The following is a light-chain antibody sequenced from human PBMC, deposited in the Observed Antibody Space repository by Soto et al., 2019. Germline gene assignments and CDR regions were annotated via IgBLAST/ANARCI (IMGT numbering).Light chain of an antibody. J-gene: IGKJ4*01. Sequence: EIVMTQSPATLSVSPGERATLSCRASQSINNNVAWYQQKRGQGPRLLIYGASSRATGPPARFSGSGSGTGFTLTISSLQAEDFVIYYCQQYNDWPLTFGGGTKVEIK. CDR3: QQYNDWPLT. CDR1: QSINNN. V-gene: IGKV3-15*01. CDR2: GAS.